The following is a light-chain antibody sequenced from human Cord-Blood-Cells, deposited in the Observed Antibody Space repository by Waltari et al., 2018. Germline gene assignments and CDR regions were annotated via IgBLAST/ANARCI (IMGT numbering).Light chain of an antibody. CDR2: GAY. CDR3: QQYGSSPLT. Sequence: IVLTQSPGTLSLSLGDRATLSCRASQSVSSSYLAWYQQKPGQAPRRLIYGAYSRATGIPDRVSCSGSGTDFTLTSSRLEPEDFAVYYCQQYGSSPLTFGGGTKVEIK. J-gene: IGKJ4*01. CDR1: QSVSSSY. V-gene: IGKV3-20*01.